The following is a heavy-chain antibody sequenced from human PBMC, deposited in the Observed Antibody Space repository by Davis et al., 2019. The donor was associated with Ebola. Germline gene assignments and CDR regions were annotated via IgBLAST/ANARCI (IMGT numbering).Heavy chain of an antibody. CDR2: IYYSGST. CDR1: GGSISSSSYY. J-gene: IGHJ5*02. Sequence: MPSETLSLTCTVSGGSISSSSYYWGWIRQPPGKGMEWIGSIYYSGSTNYNPSLKSRVTISVDTSKNQFSLKLSSVTAADTAVYYCATWGAAFDPWGQGTLVTVSS. CDR3: ATWGAAFDP. D-gene: IGHD3-16*01. V-gene: IGHV4-39*07.